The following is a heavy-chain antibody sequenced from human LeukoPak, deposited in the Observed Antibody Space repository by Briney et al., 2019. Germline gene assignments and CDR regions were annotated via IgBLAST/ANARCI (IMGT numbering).Heavy chain of an antibody. CDR1: GFTFSSYS. V-gene: IGHV3-21*01. D-gene: IGHD3-22*01. CDR3: ARGYYYDSSGYYFLDY. Sequence: GGSLRLSCAASGFTFSSYSMNWVRQAPGKGLEWVSSISSSSSYIYYADSVKGRFTISRDNAKNSPYLQMNSLRAEDTAVYYCARGYYYDSSGYYFLDYWGQGTLVTVSS. J-gene: IGHJ4*02. CDR2: ISSSSSYI.